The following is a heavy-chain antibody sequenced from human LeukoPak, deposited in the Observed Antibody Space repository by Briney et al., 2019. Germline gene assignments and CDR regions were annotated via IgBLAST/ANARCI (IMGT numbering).Heavy chain of an antibody. CDR2: IYTSGST. J-gene: IGHJ3*02. D-gene: IGHD3-22*01. CDR3: AKSNGYGLIDI. V-gene: IGHV4-4*07. Sequence: SETLSLTCTVSGGSISSYYWSWIRQPAGKGLEWIGRIYTSGSTEYNPSLKSRVTISLDTSRNQFSLKLNSVTAADTAVYYCAKSNGYGLIDIWGQGTMVTVSS. CDR1: GGSISSYY.